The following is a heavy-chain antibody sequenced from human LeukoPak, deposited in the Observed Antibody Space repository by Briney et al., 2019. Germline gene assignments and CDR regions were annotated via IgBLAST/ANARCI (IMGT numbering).Heavy chain of an antibody. D-gene: IGHD2-21*02. CDR3: ARGGCRGDCIPFGN. J-gene: IGHJ4*02. CDR2: IHPNSDGT. CDR1: GYTFTGHY. Sequence: ASVKVSCKASGYTFTGHYLHWVRQAPGQGLEWMGWIHPNSDGTSYAQKFQGRVTMTRDTSTSTAYMELTRLMSDDTAVYYCARGGCRGDCIPFGNWGQGTLVTVSS. V-gene: IGHV1-2*02.